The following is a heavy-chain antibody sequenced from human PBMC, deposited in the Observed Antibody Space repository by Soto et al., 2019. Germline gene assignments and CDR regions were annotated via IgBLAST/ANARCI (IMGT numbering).Heavy chain of an antibody. CDR2: IKSKTDGGTT. CDR1: GFTFSNAW. Sequence: PGGSLRLSCAASGFTFSNAWMNWVRQAPGKGLEWVGRIKSKTDGGTTDYAAPVKGRFTISRDDSKNTLYLQMNSLKTEDTAVYYCTRPQYYYDSSGYYYYDYWGQGTLVTVSS. V-gene: IGHV3-15*07. CDR3: TRPQYYYDSSGYYYYDY. J-gene: IGHJ4*02. D-gene: IGHD3-22*01.